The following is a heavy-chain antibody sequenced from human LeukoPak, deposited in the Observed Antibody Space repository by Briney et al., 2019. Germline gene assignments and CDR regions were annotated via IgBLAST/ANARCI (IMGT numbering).Heavy chain of an antibody. Sequence: GGSLRLSCAASGFTVSSNYMSWVRQAPGKGLEWVSAISGSGGNTYYADSVKGRFTISRDNSKNTLYLQMNSLRAEDTAVYYCAKDVLRLRFLEWLLLVDYWGQGTLVTVSS. CDR2: ISGSGGNT. CDR1: GFTVSSNY. CDR3: AKDVLRLRFLEWLLLVDY. D-gene: IGHD3-3*01. J-gene: IGHJ4*02. V-gene: IGHV3-23*01.